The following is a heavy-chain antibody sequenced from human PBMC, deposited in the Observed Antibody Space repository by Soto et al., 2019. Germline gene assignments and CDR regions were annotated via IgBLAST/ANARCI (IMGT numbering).Heavy chain of an antibody. J-gene: IGHJ4*02. V-gene: IGHV1-3*01. CDR3: ARDTGDGTFNV. CDR2: INAGYGNT. Sequence: GASVKVSCKASGYTFSSYAMHWVRQAPGQRLEWMGWINAGYGNTKSSQKFQGRVTISRDTSASTAYMELTSLRSEDTAVYYCARDTGDGTFNVWGQGTQVTVSS. D-gene: IGHD7-27*01. CDR1: GYTFSSYA.